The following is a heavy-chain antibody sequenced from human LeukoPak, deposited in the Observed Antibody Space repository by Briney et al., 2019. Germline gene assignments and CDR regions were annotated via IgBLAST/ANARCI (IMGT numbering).Heavy chain of an antibody. Sequence: SETLSLTCTVSGGSISSYYWSWIRQPPGKGLEWIGYIYYSGSTNYNPSLKSRVTISVDTSKNQFTLKLTSVTAADTAVYYCARADGYYYGMDVWGQGTTVTVSS. D-gene: IGHD5-24*01. CDR3: ARADGYYYGMDV. CDR1: GGSISSYY. V-gene: IGHV4-59*01. J-gene: IGHJ6*02. CDR2: IYYSGST.